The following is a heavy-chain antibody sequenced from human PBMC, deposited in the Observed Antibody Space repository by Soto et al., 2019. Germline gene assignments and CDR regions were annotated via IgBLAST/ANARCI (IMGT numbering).Heavy chain of an antibody. D-gene: IGHD3-9*01. V-gene: IGHV4-59*01. CDR1: GGSISSYY. Sequence: SETLSLTCTVSGGSISSYYWSWIRQPPGKGLEWIGYIYYSGNTNYNPSLKSRVTISVDKSKNQFSLKLSSVTAADTAVYYCASQGLPYFDWSPTPLYYMDVWGKGTTVTVSS. CDR3: ASQGLPYFDWSPTPLYYMDV. CDR2: IYYSGNT. J-gene: IGHJ6*03.